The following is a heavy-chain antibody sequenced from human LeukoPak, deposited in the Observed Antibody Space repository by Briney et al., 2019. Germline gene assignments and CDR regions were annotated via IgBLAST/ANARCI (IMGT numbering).Heavy chain of an antibody. CDR2: IYHSGST. D-gene: IGHD3-22*01. V-gene: IGHV4-30-2*01. CDR3: AREPGFDSSGYLNWFDP. CDR1: VGSLSSGGYS. Sequence: SQTLSLTCAVSVGSLSSGGYSGSWIRQPPGKGLEWIGYIYHSGSTYYNPSLKSRVTISVDRSKNQFSLKLSSVTAADTAVYYCAREPGFDSSGYLNWFDPWGQGTLVTVSS. J-gene: IGHJ5*02.